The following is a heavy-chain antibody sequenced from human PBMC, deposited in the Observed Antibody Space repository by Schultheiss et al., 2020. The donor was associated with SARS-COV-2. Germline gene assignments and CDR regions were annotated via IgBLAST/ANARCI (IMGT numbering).Heavy chain of an antibody. CDR3: ARGISSIAVAGTYWFDP. CDR1: GGSFSDYF. J-gene: IGHJ5*02. V-gene: IGHV4-34*01. CDR2: INHSGST. Sequence: SETLSLTCAVYGGSFSDYFWSWIRQPPGKGLEWIGEINHSGSTNYNPSLKSRVTISVDTSKNQFSLQLNSVTPEDTAVYYCARGISSIAVAGTYWFDPWGQGILVTVSS. D-gene: IGHD6-19*01.